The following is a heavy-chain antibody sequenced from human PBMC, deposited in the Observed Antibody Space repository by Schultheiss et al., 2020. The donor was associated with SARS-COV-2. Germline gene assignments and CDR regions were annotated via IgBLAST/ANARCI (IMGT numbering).Heavy chain of an antibody. CDR3: ARGGPVYSSSWYWFDP. D-gene: IGHD6-13*01. J-gene: IGHJ5*02. Sequence: SQTLSLTCAVYGGSFSGYYWSWIRQPPGKGLEWIGEINHSGSTNYNPSLKSRVTISVDTSKNQFSLKLSSVTAADTAVYYCARGGPVYSSSWYWFDPWGQGTLVTVSS. V-gene: IGHV4-34*01. CDR2: INHSGST. CDR1: GGSFSGYY.